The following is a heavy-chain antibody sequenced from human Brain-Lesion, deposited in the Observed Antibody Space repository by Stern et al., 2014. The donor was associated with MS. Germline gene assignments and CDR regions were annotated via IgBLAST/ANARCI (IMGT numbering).Heavy chain of an antibody. CDR3: AGEEDIRYCSGGSCTGNWFDP. Sequence: VQLVESGPGLVKPSETLSLTCTVAGGSVSSTSYAWAWIRQPPGKGLEWIGTIYYSGNTYYSPSLRSGFPFSLDTPKNRFPLRRGSVTAADTAVYYCAGEEDIRYCSGGSCTGNWFDPWGQGTLVTVSS. J-gene: IGHJ5*02. V-gene: IGHV4-39*02. CDR2: IYYSGNT. CDR1: GGSVSSTSYA. D-gene: IGHD2-15*01.